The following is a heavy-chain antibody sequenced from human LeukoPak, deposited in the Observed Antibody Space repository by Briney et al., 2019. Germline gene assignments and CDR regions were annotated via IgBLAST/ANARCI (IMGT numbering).Heavy chain of an antibody. V-gene: IGHV3-21*01. D-gene: IGHD2-2*01. CDR2: ISSSSSYI. Sequence: TGGSLRLSCAASGFTFSSYSMNWVRQAPGKGLEWVSSISSSSSYIYYADSVKGRFTISRDNAKNSLYLQMNSLRAEDTAVYYCARDCSSTSCPAFTLYYYGMDVWGQGTTVTVSS. CDR3: ARDCSSTSCPAFTLYYYGMDV. J-gene: IGHJ6*02. CDR1: GFTFSSYS.